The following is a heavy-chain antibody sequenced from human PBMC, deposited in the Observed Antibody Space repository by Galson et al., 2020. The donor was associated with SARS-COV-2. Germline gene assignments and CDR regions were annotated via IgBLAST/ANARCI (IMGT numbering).Heavy chain of an antibody. Sequence: GESLKISCAASGFTFSSYSMNWVRQAPGKGLEWVSSISSSSSYIYYADSVKGRFTISRDNAKNSLYLQMNSLGAEDTAVYYCARDSPEPDESDYGGNLSQFAFDIWGQGTMVTVSS. D-gene: IGHD4-17*01. CDR3: ARDSPEPDESDYGGNLSQFAFDI. CDR2: ISSSSSYI. CDR1: GFTFSSYS. J-gene: IGHJ3*02. V-gene: IGHV3-21*01.